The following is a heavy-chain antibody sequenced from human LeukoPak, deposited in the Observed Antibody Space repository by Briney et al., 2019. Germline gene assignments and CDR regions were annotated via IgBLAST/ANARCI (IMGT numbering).Heavy chain of an antibody. CDR1: GYTFTGYY. D-gene: IGHD3-10*01. CDR3: ARDGALGDYYYGMDV. J-gene: IGHJ6*02. V-gene: IGHV1-2*02. Sequence: ASVKVSCKASGYTFTGYYMHWVRQAPGQGLEWMGWINPNSGGTNYAQKFQGRVTMTRDTSISTAYMELSRLRSDDTAVYYCARDGALGDYYYGMDVLGQGTTATVSS. CDR2: INPNSGGT.